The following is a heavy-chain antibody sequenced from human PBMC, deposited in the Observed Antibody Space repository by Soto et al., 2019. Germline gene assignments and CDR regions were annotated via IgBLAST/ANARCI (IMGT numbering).Heavy chain of an antibody. V-gene: IGHV4-34*01. Sequence: SETLSLTCAVYGGSFSGYYWSWIRQPPGKGLEWIGEINHSGSTNYNPSLKSRVTISVDTSKNQFSLKLSSVTAADTAVYYCARIQYYDFWSGYPTYYYYYMDVWGKGTTVTSP. CDR3: ARIQYYDFWSGYPTYYYYYMDV. CDR2: INHSGST. D-gene: IGHD3-3*01. CDR1: GGSFSGYY. J-gene: IGHJ6*03.